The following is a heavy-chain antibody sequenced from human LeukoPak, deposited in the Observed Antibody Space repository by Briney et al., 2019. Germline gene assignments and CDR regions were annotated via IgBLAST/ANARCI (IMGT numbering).Heavy chain of an antibody. J-gene: IGHJ3*02. CDR1: GYTFTGCY. V-gene: IGHV1-2*02. D-gene: IGHD5-24*01. Sequence: ASVKVSCKASGYTFTGCYMHWVRQAPGQGLEWMGWINPNSGGTNYAQKFQGRVTMTRDTSISTAYMELSRLRSDDTAVYYCARSGGYKNAFDIWGQGTMVTVSS. CDR3: ARSGGYKNAFDI. CDR2: INPNSGGT.